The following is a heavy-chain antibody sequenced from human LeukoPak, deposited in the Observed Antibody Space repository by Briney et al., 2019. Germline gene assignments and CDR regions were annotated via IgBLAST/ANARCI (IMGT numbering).Heavy chain of an antibody. J-gene: IGHJ4*02. CDR2: ISWNGGNT. CDR1: GFTFDDYG. V-gene: IGHV3-20*04. CDR3: ARASGYSSSWYYFDY. D-gene: IGHD6-13*01. Sequence: GGSLRLSCAASGFTFDDYGMSWIRQAPGKGLEWVSGISWNGGNTGYADSVKGRFTISRDNAKKSLYLQMNSLRAEDTALYYCARASGYSSSWYYFDYWGQGTLVTVSS.